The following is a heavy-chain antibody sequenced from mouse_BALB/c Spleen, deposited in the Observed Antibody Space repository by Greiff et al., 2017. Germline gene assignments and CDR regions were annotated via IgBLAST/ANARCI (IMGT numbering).Heavy chain of an antibody. V-gene: IGHV2-9*02. CDR1: GFSLTSYG. CDR2: IWAGGST. CDR3: ARAHRYDVYYYAMDY. D-gene: IGHD2-14*01. J-gene: IGHJ4*01. Sequence: QVQLKESGPGLVAPSQSLSITCTVSGFSLTSYGVHWVRQPPGKGLEWLGVIWAGGSTNYNSALMSRLSISKDNSKSQVFLKMNSLQTDDTAMYYCARAHRYDVYYYAMDYWGQGTSVTVSS.